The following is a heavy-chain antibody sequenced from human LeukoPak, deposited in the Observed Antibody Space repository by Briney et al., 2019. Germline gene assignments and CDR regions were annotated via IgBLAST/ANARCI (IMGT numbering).Heavy chain of an antibody. CDR1: GFSVSGFW. D-gene: IGHD3-22*01. Sequence: HPGGSLRLSCAASGFSVSGFWMHWVRQAPGKELVWVARINVEGDYIDYAESVRGRFTISRDGAKNTLYLQMNSVRAEDTAVYSCARDLTGPYDHWGQGTLVTVSS. CDR2: INVEGDYI. V-gene: IGHV3-74*01. CDR3: ARDLTGPYDH. J-gene: IGHJ4*02.